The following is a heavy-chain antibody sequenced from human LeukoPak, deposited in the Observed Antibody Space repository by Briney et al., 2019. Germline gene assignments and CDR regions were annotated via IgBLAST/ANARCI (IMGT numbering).Heavy chain of an antibody. J-gene: IGHJ4*02. CDR2: INHSGST. V-gene: IGHV4-34*01. D-gene: IGHD3-10*01. CDR3: ARVGYFASGNFYNDRGGFDY. CDR1: GGSFSGYY. Sequence: SETLSLTCAVYGGSFSGYYWSWIRQPPGKGLEWIGEINHSGSTNYNPSLKSRVTISVDTSKNQFSLKLSSVTAADTAVYYCARVGYFASGNFYNDRGGFDYWGQGTLVTVSS.